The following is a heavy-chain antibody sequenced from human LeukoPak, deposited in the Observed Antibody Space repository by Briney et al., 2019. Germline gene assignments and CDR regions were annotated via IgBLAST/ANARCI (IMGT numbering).Heavy chain of an antibody. V-gene: IGHV3-21*04. Sequence: PGESLRLSCAASGFTFNIYWIQWVRQAPGKGLEWVSSISSSSSYIYYADSVKGRFTISRDNSKSTLYLQMNSLRAEDTALYYSAKEVADRLPFYCWGHGTQVTVS. CDR3: AKEVADRLPFYC. CDR1: GFTFNIYW. CDR2: ISSSSSYI. J-gene: IGHJ4*01. D-gene: IGHD6-25*01.